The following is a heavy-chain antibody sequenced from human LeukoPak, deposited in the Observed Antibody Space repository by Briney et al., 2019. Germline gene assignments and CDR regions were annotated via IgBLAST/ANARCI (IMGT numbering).Heavy chain of an antibody. CDR1: GFTVSSTY. V-gene: IGHV3-53*01. CDR2: FYSDTNT. CDR3: VKDQEVPYNWNDGSDAFDI. D-gene: IGHD1-20*01. J-gene: IGHJ3*02. Sequence: GGSLRLSCAASGFTVSSTYMGWVRQPPGKGLEWASVFYSDTNTNFADSVKGRFTMSRDTSKNTLYLQMNSLRAEDTAMYYCVKDQEVPYNWNDGSDAFDIWGQGTMVTVSS.